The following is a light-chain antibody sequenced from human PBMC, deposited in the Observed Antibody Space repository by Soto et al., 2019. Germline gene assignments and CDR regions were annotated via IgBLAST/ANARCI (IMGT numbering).Light chain of an antibody. Sequence: EIVLTQSPGTLSLSPGERASFSCRASHSVGNDYLGWYQHKPGQAPRLLIRAASRRATGIPDRFSGSGSGTDFTLTINNLDPEDSAVSFCQQHVTSPRTFGQGTKLEIK. CDR3: QQHVTSPRT. CDR2: AAS. J-gene: IGKJ2*01. CDR1: HSVGNDY. V-gene: IGKV3-20*01.